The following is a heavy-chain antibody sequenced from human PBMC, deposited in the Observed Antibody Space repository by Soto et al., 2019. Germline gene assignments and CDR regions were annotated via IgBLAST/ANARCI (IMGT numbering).Heavy chain of an antibody. CDR2: ISSSSSTI. J-gene: IGHJ4*02. V-gene: IGHV3-48*01. CDR3: AKDGGYSYGPYDY. CDR1: GFTFGSYS. Sequence: EVQLVESGGGLVQPGGSLRLSCAASGFTFGSYSMNWVRQAPGKGLEWVSYISSSSSTIYYADSVEGRFTISRDNAKKSLYLQMNSLRAEDTAVYYCAKDGGYSYGPYDYWGQGTLVTVSS. D-gene: IGHD5-18*01.